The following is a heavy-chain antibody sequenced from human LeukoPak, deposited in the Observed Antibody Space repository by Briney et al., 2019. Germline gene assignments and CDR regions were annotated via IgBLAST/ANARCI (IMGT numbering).Heavy chain of an antibody. V-gene: IGHV7-4-1*02. CDR3: ARVTRGSTIH. CDR2: INTNSGNP. Sequence: ASVKVSCKASGYTFSAYYMHWVRQAPGQGLEWMGWINTNSGNPTYAQGFTGRFVFSLDTTVSTAYLQISSLKAEDTAVYYCARVTRGSTIHWGQGTLVTVSS. CDR1: GYTFSAYY. J-gene: IGHJ4*02. D-gene: IGHD1-26*01.